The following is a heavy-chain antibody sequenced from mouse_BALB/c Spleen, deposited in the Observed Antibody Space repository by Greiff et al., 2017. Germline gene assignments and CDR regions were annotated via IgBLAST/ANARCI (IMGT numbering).Heavy chain of an antibody. CDR2: INPSNGRT. Sequence: VQLQQSGAELVKPGASVKLSCKASGYTFTSYWMHWVKQRPGQGLEWIGEINPSNGRTNYNEKFKSKATLTVDKSSSTAYMQLSSLTSEDSAVYYCARNEGGAYWGQGTLVTVSA. CDR1: GYTFTSYW. V-gene: IGHV1S81*02. CDR3: ARNEGGAY. J-gene: IGHJ3*01.